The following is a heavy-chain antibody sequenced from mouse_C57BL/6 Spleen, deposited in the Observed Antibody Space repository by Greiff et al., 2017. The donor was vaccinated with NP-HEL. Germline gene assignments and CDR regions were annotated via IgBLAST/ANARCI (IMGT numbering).Heavy chain of an antibody. J-gene: IGHJ3*01. Sequence: QVQLKESGPELVKPGASVKISCKASGYAFSSSWMNWVKQRPGKGLEWIGRIYPGDGDTNYNGKFKGKATLTADKSSSTAYMQLSSLTSEDSAVYFCVYSNWAWFAYWGQGTLVTVSA. CDR2: IYPGDGDT. CDR1: GYAFSSSW. V-gene: IGHV1-82*01. CDR3: VYSNWAWFAY. D-gene: IGHD2-5*01.